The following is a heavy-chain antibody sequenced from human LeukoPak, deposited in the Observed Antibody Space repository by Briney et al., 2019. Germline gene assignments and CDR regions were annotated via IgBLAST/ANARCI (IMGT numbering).Heavy chain of an antibody. CDR3: PGVGGWGSEPLVGLDI. CDR2: ISANGGSS. CDR1: GFNFRNYD. V-gene: IGHV3-23*01. D-gene: IGHD2-8*01. Sequence: GGSLRLSCAASGFNFRNYDMSWVRQAPGKGLEWVSGISANGGSSEYADSVKGRFSISRDNSKNTLYLQMNSLRVEDTVVYHCPGVGGWGSEPLVGLDIRGQGTTVTVAS. J-gene: IGHJ3*02.